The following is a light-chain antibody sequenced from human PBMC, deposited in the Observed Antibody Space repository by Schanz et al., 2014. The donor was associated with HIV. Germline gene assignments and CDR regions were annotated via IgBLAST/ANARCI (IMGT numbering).Light chain of an antibody. CDR1: SSDVGGYNY. V-gene: IGLV2-14*01. J-gene: IGLJ2*01. CDR2: EVN. Sequence: QSALTQPPSASGSPGQSVTISCTGTSSDVGGYNYLSWYQQHPGKAPKLVIYEVNKRPSGVSNRFSGSKSGNTASLTISGLQAEDETDYYCSSYTSSSTVLFGGGTKLTVL. CDR3: SSYTSSSTVL.